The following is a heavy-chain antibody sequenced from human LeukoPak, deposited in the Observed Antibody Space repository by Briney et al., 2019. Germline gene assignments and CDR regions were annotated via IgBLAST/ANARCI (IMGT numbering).Heavy chain of an antibody. Sequence: GGSLRLSCAASGFTFSTYAMHWVRQAPGKGLEWVAVIWHDGSNKYYADSVKGRFTISRDNSKNTLYLQMDSLRAEDTAVYYCARSLYCSGGSCYRLGDYWGQGTLVTVSS. D-gene: IGHD2-15*01. CDR1: GFTFSTYA. CDR3: ARSLYCSGGSCYRLGDY. CDR2: IWHDGSNK. V-gene: IGHV3-33*01. J-gene: IGHJ4*02.